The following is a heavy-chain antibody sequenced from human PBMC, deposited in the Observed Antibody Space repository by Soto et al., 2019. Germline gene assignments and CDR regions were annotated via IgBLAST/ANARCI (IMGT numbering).Heavy chain of an antibody. D-gene: IGHD6-19*01. CDR1: GDSVSSNSAA. CDR3: ARGPYSSFQWLVLVEDYGMDV. J-gene: IGHJ6*02. Sequence: SQSLSLTCAISGDSVSSNSAAWNWIRQSPSRGLEWLGRTYYRSKWYNDYAVSVKSRITINPDTSKNQFSLQLNSVTPEDTAVYYCARGPYSSFQWLVLVEDYGMDVWGQGTLVPVSS. CDR2: TYYRSKWYN. V-gene: IGHV6-1*01.